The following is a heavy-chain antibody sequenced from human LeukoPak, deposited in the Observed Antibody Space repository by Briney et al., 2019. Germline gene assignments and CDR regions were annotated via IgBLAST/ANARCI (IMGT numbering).Heavy chain of an antibody. Sequence: PGGSLRLSCAASGFTFSNSAMNWVRQAPGKGPEWVSAISGSGYNTYYADSVVGRFTISRDNSKNTLYLQMNSLRAEDTAVYYCARGGTYQLLLFDYWGQGTLVTVSS. CDR2: ISGSGYNT. D-gene: IGHD2-2*01. CDR3: ARGGTYQLLLFDY. J-gene: IGHJ4*02. CDR1: GFTFSNSA. V-gene: IGHV3-23*01.